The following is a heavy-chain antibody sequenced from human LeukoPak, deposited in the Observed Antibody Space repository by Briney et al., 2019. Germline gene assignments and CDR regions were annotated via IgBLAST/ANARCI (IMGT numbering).Heavy chain of an antibody. J-gene: IGHJ4*02. Sequence: GGSLRLSCAASGFTFSSYAMSWVRRAPGKGREWVSAISGSGGSTYYADAVKGRFTISRDNSKNTLYLQMNSLRAEDTAVYYCAKEGNGDYYFDYWGQGTLVTVSS. CDR1: GFTFSSYA. D-gene: IGHD4-17*01. V-gene: IGHV3-23*01. CDR3: AKEGNGDYYFDY. CDR2: ISGSGGST.